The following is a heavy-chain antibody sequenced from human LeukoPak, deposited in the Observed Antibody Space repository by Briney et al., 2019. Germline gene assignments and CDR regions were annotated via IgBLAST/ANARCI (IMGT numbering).Heavy chain of an antibody. D-gene: IGHD2-21*02. J-gene: IGHJ4*02. CDR3: ASYCGGDCYPIFDY. CDR1: GFTFSDYY. Sequence: GGSLRLSCAASGFTFSDYYMTWIRQAPGKGLEWISYISSSGSTIYYADSVKGRFTISRDNAKNSLYLQMNSLRAEDTAVYYCASYCGGDCYPIFDYWGQGTLVTVSS. CDR2: ISSSGSTI. V-gene: IGHV3-11*04.